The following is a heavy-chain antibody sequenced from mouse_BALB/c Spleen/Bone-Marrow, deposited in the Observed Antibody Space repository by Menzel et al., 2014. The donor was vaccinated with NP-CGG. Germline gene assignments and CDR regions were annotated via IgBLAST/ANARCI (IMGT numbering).Heavy chain of an antibody. V-gene: IGHV1S81*02. CDR1: GYTFTSYW. Sequence: QVQLQQSGAELVKPGASVKLSCKASGYTFTSYWMHWVKQRPEQGLEWIGEINPSNGRTNYNEKFKSKATLTVDKSSSTAYMQLSSLTSEDSAVYYCARPYYGPYFDYWGRGTTLTVSS. J-gene: IGHJ2*01. CDR2: INPSNGRT. CDR3: ARPYYGPYFDY. D-gene: IGHD1-2*01.